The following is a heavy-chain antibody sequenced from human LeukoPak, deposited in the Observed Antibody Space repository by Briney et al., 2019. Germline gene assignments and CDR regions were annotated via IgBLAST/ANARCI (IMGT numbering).Heavy chain of an antibody. D-gene: IGHD3-10*02. CDR3: ARLFDAYYYYYMDV. CDR2: ISCHNGNT. Sequence: SVKVSCKPSGYTFTTYGISGVRQAPAQGREWMGWISCHNGNTHNAQSLRGRVTMTPEISTSTAYMELRSLRSDDTAVYYCARLFDAYYYYYMDVWGKGTTVTVSS. V-gene: IGHV1-18*01. J-gene: IGHJ6*03. CDR1: GYTFTTYG.